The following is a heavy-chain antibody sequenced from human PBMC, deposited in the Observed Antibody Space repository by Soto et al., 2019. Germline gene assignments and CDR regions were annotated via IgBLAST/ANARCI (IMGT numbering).Heavy chain of an antibody. V-gene: IGHV4-59*01. CDR2: ISYSGNT. D-gene: IGHD2-15*01. CDR3: AKGWRRNTPLQFDP. J-gene: IGHJ5*02. CDR1: GDSINSYH. Sequence: QVQLQESGPGLVKPSETLSLTCTVSGDSINSYHWNWIRQPPGKGLEWIGYISYSGNTDYNRSLKGRVTISRDTSKNQFSLKLSSVTAADTAVYYCAKGWRRNTPLQFDPWGQGTLVTVSS.